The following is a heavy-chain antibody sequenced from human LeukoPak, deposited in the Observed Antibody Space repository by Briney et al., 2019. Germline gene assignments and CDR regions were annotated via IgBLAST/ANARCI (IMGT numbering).Heavy chain of an antibody. CDR2: ISSSSSTI. V-gene: IGHV3-48*01. J-gene: IGHJ4*02. D-gene: IGHD1-26*01. CDR1: GFTFSSYS. Sequence: PGGSLRLSCAASGFTFSSYSMNWVRQAPGKGPEWVSYISSSSSTIYYADSVKGRFTISRDNAKNSLYLQMNSLRAEDTAVYYCARDRELLPDYWGQGTLVTVSS. CDR3: ARDRELLPDY.